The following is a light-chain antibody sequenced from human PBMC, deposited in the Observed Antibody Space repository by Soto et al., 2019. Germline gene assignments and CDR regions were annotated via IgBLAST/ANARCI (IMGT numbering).Light chain of an antibody. CDR3: GTWDSSLTAV. CDR1: SSNIGNNY. J-gene: IGLJ2*01. V-gene: IGLV1-51*01. Sequence: QSVLTQPPSVSAAPGQKVTISCSGSSSNIGNNYVSWYQQVPGAAPKLLIYDNDKRPSGIPDRFSGSKSGTSATLGITGLQTGDEADYYCGTWDSSLTAVFGGGTKVTVL. CDR2: DND.